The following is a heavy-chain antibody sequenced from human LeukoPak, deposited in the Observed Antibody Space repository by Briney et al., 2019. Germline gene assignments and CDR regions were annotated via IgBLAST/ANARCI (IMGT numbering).Heavy chain of an antibody. CDR2: IIPIFDTA. Sequence: SVKVSCKASGGTFSSYAISWVRQAPGQGLEWMGRIIPIFDTANYAQKFQGRVTITTDESTSTAYMELSSLRSEDTAVYYCARRLPWHDAFDIWGQGTMVTVSS. J-gene: IGHJ3*02. V-gene: IGHV1-69*05. CDR1: GGTFSSYA. D-gene: IGHD6-25*01. CDR3: ARRLPWHDAFDI.